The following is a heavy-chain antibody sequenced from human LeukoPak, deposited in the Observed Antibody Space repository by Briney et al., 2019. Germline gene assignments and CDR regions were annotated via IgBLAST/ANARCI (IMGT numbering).Heavy chain of an antibody. CDR1: GYTFTGYY. V-gene: IGHV1-2*02. CDR3: ARDGCYCSSTSCYYYYYYGMDV. CDR2: INPNSGGT. J-gene: IGHJ6*02. Sequence: ASVKVSCKASGYTFTGYYMHWVRQAPGQGLEWMGWINPNSGGTNYAQKFQGRVTMTRDTSISTAYMELSRLRSDDTAVYYCARDGCYCSSTSCYYYYYYGMDVWGQGTTVTVSS. D-gene: IGHD2-2*01.